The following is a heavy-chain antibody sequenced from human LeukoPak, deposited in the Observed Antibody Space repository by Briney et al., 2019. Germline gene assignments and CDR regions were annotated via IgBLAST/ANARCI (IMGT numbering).Heavy chain of an antibody. D-gene: IGHD6-19*01. CDR3: ARTMAVAGTIDY. CDR2: ISSSSSYI. Sequence: GGSLRLSCAASGFTFSSYSMNWVAQAPGKGLEWVSSISSSSSYIYYADSVKGRFTISRDNAKDSLYLQMNSLRAEDTAVYYCARTMAVAGTIDYWGQGTLVTVSS. CDR1: GFTFSSYS. V-gene: IGHV3-21*01. J-gene: IGHJ4*02.